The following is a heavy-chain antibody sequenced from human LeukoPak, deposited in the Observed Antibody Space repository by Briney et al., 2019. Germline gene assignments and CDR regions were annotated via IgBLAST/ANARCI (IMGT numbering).Heavy chain of an antibody. Sequence: PGGSLRLSCAASGFTVSSNYMSWVRQAPGKGLEWVSLIYSGGSTYYADSVKGRFTISRDNSKNTLYLQMNSLGAEDTAVYYCAIALRGRAFDIWGQGTMVTVSS. V-gene: IGHV3-66*01. J-gene: IGHJ3*02. CDR2: IYSGGST. CDR3: AIALRGRAFDI. D-gene: IGHD3-3*01. CDR1: GFTVSSNY.